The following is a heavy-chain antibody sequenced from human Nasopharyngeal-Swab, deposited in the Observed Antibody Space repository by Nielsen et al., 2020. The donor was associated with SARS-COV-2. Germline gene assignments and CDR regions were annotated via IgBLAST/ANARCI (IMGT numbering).Heavy chain of an antibody. CDR2: IWYDGSNK. Sequence: GALRLSCAASGFTFSSYGMHWVRQAPGKGLEWVAVIWYDGSNKYYADSVKGRFTISRDNSKNTLYLQMNSLRAEDTAVYYCERDLVTESLGYGLDYWGQGTLVTVSS. CDR3: ERDLVTESLGYGLDY. V-gene: IGHV3-33*01. D-gene: IGHD3-16*01. CDR1: GFTFSSYG. J-gene: IGHJ4*02.